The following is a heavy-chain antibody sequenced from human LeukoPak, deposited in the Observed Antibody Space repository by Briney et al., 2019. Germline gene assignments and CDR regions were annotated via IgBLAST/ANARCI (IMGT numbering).Heavy chain of an antibody. CDR1: GYTFTSYG. D-gene: IGHD6-13*01. J-gene: IGHJ5*02. CDR2: ISAYNGNT. V-gene: IGHV1-18*01. Sequence: ASVKVSCKASGYTFTSYGISWVRQAPGQGLEWMGWISAYNGNTNYAQKLQGRVTITRDTSASTAYMELSSLRSEDTAVYYCARAQYSSRSRNWFDPWGQGTLVTVSS. CDR3: ARAQYSSRSRNWFDP.